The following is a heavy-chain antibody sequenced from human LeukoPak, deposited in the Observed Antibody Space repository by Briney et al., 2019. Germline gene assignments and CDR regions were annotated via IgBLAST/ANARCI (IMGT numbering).Heavy chain of an antibody. Sequence: PGGSLRLSCAASGFTFSSYAMSWVRQAPGKGLEWVSAISGSGGSTYYADSVKGRFTTSRDNSKNTLYLQMNSLRAEDTAVYYCAKDQRGPPPGFGESEGDYFDYWGQGTLVTVSS. J-gene: IGHJ4*02. CDR2: ISGSGGST. D-gene: IGHD3-10*01. CDR1: GFTFSSYA. CDR3: AKDQRGPPPGFGESEGDYFDY. V-gene: IGHV3-23*01.